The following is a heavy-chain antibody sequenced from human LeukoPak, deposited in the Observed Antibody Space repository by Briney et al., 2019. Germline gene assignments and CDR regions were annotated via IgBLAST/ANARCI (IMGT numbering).Heavy chain of an antibody. J-gene: IGHJ6*02. CDR3: ARSYYDFWDTPQGGMDV. CDR1: GGSISSGGYY. V-gene: IGHV4-31*03. D-gene: IGHD3-3*01. Sequence: PSETLSLTCTVSGGSISSGGYYWSWIRQHPGTGLEWIGYIYYSGSTYSNPSLKSRVTISVDTSKNQFSLKLSSVTAADTAVYYCARSYYDFWDTPQGGMDVWGQGTTVTVSS. CDR2: IYYSGST.